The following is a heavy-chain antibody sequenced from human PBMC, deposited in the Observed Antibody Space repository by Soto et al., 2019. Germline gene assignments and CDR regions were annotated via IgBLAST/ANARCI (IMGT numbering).Heavy chain of an antibody. CDR2: IYPGDSDT. V-gene: IGHV5-51*01. J-gene: IGHJ5*02. CDR3: ARRLSGYSSGWYAGWFDP. Sequence: GESLKISCKGSGYSFTSYWIGWVRQMPGKVLEWMGIIYPGDSDTRYSPSFQGQVTISADKSISTAYLQWSSLKASDTAMYYCARRLSGYSSGWYAGWFDPWGQGTLVTVPQ. CDR1: GYSFTSYW. D-gene: IGHD6-19*01.